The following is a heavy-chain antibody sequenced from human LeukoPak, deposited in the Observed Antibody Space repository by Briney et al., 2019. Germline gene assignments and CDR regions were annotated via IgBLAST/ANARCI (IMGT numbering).Heavy chain of an antibody. J-gene: IGHJ6*03. Sequence: SQTLSLTCAISGETFSSNSAAWNWNRQSPSRGLEWLGRTYYRSKWYNDYAVSVKSRITITPDTSKKQFSLQLNSVTPEDTAVYYGATGLLYYYGSSCYYDRSSYYYMDVWGKGTTVTVSS. D-gene: IGHD3-22*01. CDR3: ATGLLYYYGSSCYYDRSSYYYMDV. V-gene: IGHV6-1*01. CDR2: TYYRSKWYN. CDR1: GETFSSNSAA.